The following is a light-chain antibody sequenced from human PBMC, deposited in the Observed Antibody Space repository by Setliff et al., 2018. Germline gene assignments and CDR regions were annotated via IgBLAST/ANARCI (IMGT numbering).Light chain of an antibody. CDR3: QVWDISSVV. Sequence: SYELTQPPSVSVAPGKTARITCGGNNIGSRSVHWYQQKPGQAPVLVIYYDNDRPSGIPERFSGSNSGNTATLIISRVEAGDEADYYCQVWDISSVVVGPGTKVTVL. CDR1: NIGSRS. J-gene: IGLJ1*01. V-gene: IGLV3-21*04. CDR2: YDN.